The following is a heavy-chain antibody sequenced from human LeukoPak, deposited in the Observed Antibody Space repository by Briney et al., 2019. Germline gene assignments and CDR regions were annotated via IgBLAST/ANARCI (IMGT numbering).Heavy chain of an antibody. CDR2: IYYTGYT. D-gene: IGHD1-1*01. J-gene: IGHJ4*02. V-gene: IGHV4-59*01. CDR1: GDSITNSY. CDR3: ARAPIGSVDY. Sequence: PSETLSLTCTVFGDSITNSYWTWIPLPPGKGLQWIAYIYYTGYTNYNPSLKTRVSISVDTSKNQLSLKLISVTAADTVVYYCARAPIGSVDYWGPGAQVTVSS.